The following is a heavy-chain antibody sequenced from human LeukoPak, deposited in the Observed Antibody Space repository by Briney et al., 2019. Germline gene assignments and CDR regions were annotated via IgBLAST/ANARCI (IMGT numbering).Heavy chain of an antibody. CDR1: GYTFTMYD. V-gene: IGHV1-2*02. J-gene: IGHJ5*02. D-gene: IGHD3-10*01. CDR2: INPNSGGT. CDR3: ARGRLVRGVINWFDP. Sequence: ASVKVSCKASGYTFTMYDIHWVRQAPGQGLEWMGWINPNSGGTNYAQKFQGRVTMTRDTSISTAYMELRRLRSDDTAVYYCARGRLVRGVINWFDPWGQGTLVTVSS.